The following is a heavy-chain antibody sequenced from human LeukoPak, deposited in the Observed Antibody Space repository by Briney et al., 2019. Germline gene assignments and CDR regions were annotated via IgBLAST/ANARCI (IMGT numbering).Heavy chain of an antibody. D-gene: IGHD2-15*01. J-gene: IGHJ6*02. CDR3: VRGYSFGPYGMDV. V-gene: IGHV3-64D*09. CDR2: ISDSGGST. CDR1: GFHSSSYA. Sequence: SRGSLRLSWSPSGFHSSSYAMHWVRQAPKELLEYVSAISDSGGSTYYADSVKGRFTISRDNSKNTLYLQMSSLRAEDTAVYFCVRGYSFGPYGMDVWGQGTTVTVSS.